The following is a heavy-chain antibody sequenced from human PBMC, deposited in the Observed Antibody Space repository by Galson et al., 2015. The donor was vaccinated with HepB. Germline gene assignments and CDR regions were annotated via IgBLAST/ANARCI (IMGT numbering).Heavy chain of an antibody. CDR2: ISTYNGEI. CDR3: ARDRTVTTERDYYFYYPMDV. Sequence: SVKVSCKASGYTFSRYGFSWVRQAPRQGLERMGWISTYNGEIRYAQKFQGRITMTTDASTNTAYLELRTLRLDDTAVYFCARDRTVTTERDYYFYYPMDVWGQGTTVTVS. CDR1: GYTFSRYG. D-gene: IGHD4-17*01. J-gene: IGHJ6*02. V-gene: IGHV1-18*04.